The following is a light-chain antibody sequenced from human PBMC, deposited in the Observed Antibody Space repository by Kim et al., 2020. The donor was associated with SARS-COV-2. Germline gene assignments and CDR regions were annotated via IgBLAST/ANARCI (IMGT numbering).Light chain of an antibody. V-gene: IGLV6-57*03. CDR3: QSYDSSNHAV. CDR1: SGSIASNY. Sequence: NFMLTQPHSVSESPGKTVTISCTRSSGSIASNYVQWYQQRPGSAPTTVIYEDNQRPSGVPDRFSGSIDSSSNSASLTISGLKTEDEADYYCQSYDSSNHAVFGGGTQRIVL. J-gene: IGLJ7*01. CDR2: EDN.